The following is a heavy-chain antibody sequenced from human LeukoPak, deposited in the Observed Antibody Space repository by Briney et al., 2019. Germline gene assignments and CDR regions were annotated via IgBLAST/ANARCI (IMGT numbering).Heavy chain of an antibody. CDR2: ISSSGSTI. CDR3: ARDYSMYGMDV. V-gene: IGHV3-48*03. J-gene: IGHJ6*02. CDR1: GFTFSSYE. Sequence: PGGSLRLSCAAAGFTFSSYEMNWVRQAPGKGLEWVSYISSSGSTIYYADSVKGRFTISRDNAKNSLYLQMNSLRAEDTAVYYCARDYSMYGMDVWGQGTTVTVSS. D-gene: IGHD4-11*01.